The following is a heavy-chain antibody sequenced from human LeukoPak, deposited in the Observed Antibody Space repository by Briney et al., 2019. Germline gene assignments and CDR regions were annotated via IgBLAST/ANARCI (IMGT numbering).Heavy chain of an antibody. CDR2: ISSSGGTI. V-gene: IGHV3-48*03. Sequence: GGSLRLSCAASGFTFSNYAMSWVRQAPGKGLEWVSYISSSGGTIYYADSVKGRFTISRDNAKNSLYLQMNSLRAEDTAVYYCAELGITMIGGVWGKGTTVTISS. D-gene: IGHD3-10*02. J-gene: IGHJ6*04. CDR3: AELGITMIGGV. CDR1: GFTFSNYA.